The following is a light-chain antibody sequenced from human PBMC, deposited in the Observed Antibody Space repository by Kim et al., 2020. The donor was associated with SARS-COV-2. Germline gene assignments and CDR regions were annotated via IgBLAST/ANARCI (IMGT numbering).Light chain of an antibody. J-gene: IGLJ3*02. CDR3: STWDDSLRSPV. CDR2: KND. V-gene: IGLV1-47*01. CDR1: SSNIGNNF. Sequence: QSVMTQPPSASATPGQTVTISCSGSSSNIGNNFVYWYQQLPTTAPKLLIYKNDQRPSGVADRFSGSKSGTSASLAISGLRSEDEADYYCSTWDDSLRSPVFGGGTKVTVL.